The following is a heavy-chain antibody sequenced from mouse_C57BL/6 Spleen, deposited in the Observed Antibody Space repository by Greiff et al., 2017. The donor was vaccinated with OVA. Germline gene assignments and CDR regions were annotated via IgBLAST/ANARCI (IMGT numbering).Heavy chain of an antibody. V-gene: IGHV5-4*01. CDR1: GFTFSSYA. Sequence: DVHLVESGGGLVKPGGSLKLSCAASGFTFSSYAMSWVRQTPEKRLEWVATISDGGSYTYYPDNVKGRFTISRDNAKNNLYLQMSHLKSEDTAMYYCARGEDFDYWGQGTTLTVSS. CDR2: ISDGGSYT. CDR3: ARGEDFDY. J-gene: IGHJ2*01.